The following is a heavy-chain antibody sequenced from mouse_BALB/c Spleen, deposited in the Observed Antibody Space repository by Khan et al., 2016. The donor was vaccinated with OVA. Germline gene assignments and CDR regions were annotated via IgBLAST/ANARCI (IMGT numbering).Heavy chain of an antibody. CDR3: ASGRLLLRYPDYFDY. V-gene: IGHV3-2*02. Sequence: EVQLVESGPGLLKPSQSLSLTCTVTGYSITSDYAWNWIRQFPGNNLEWMAYIAYSGSTTYNPSLRSRISISRDTSKNQFFLQLTSVTTEDKATYSCASGRLLLRYPDYFDYWGQGTTLTVSS. J-gene: IGHJ2*01. CDR1: GYSITSDYA. CDR2: IAYSGST. D-gene: IGHD1-1*01.